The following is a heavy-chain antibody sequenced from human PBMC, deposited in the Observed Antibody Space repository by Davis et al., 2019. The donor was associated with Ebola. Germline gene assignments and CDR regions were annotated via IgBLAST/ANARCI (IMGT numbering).Heavy chain of an antibody. CDR1: GYTFTGNY. V-gene: IGHV1-2*06. Sequence: AASVTVSCKASGYTFTGNYIQWVRQAPGQGLEWMGRINSNSGGTNYAQKFQGRVTFTAGDSTNTAYMELSRLRSEDTAVYYCARAPSSEGYCSGGTCYWFDTWGQGTLVTVSS. D-gene: IGHD2-15*01. CDR3: ARAPSSEGYCSGGTCYWFDT. CDR2: INSNSGGT. J-gene: IGHJ5*02.